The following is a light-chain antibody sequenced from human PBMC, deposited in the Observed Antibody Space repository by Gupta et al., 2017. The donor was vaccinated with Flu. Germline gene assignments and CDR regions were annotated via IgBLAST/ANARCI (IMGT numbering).Light chain of an antibody. Sequence: QSAPPQPRSVSGSPGQSVTISCTGTGRDVGGYNYVSWYRQHPGEAPKLIRSDVSKRPSGVPDRFSGSKSGNTASLTISGLQVDDEADYYCCSYAGSYTFVFGGGTQLTVL. CDR2: DVS. V-gene: IGLV2-11*01. J-gene: IGLJ2*01. CDR1: GRDVGGYNY. CDR3: CSYAGSYTFV.